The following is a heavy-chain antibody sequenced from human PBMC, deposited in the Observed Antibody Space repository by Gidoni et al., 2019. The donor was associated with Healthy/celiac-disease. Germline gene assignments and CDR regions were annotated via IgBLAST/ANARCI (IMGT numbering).Heavy chain of an antibody. V-gene: IGHV4-39*07. CDR2: IYYSGST. J-gene: IGHJ6*02. CDR1: GGSISSSSYY. Sequence: QLQLQESGPGLVKPSETLSLTCTVSGGSISSSSYYWGWIRQLPGKWREWIVSIYYSGSTYYNPSLKRRVTISGDTSKNQFSLKLSSVTAADTAVYYCARDTRIAVAGTGGGMDVWGQGTTVTVSS. CDR3: ARDTRIAVAGTGGGMDV. D-gene: IGHD6-19*01.